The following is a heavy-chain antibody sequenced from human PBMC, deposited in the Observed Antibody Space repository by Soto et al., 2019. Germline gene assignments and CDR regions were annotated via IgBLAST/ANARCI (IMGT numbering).Heavy chain of an antibody. D-gene: IGHD1-1*01. V-gene: IGHV1-69*15. CDR2: ILPIFGTA. CDR1: GGTFSTSS. Sequence: QVQLVQSGAEVKKPGSSVKVSCKASGGTFSTSSINWVRQSPGQRPEWMGNILPIFGTADYAQKFQDRVTITADQSTKTADMKMRRLLSEETAVYYSAREHESGGKTDAFDIWGQGTVVTVSS. J-gene: IGHJ3*02. CDR3: AREHESGGKTDAFDI.